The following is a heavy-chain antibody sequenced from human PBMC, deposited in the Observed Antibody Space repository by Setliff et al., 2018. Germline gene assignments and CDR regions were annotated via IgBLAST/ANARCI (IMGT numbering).Heavy chain of an antibody. V-gene: IGHV4-59*01. J-gene: IGHJ4*02. D-gene: IGHD1-26*01. CDR2: IFYSGST. Sequence: PSETLSLTCTVSGGSISGYYWGWIRQPPGQGLDWVGHIFYSGSTVYNPSLKSRVTMSLDTSKNQLSLKLSSVTTADTAIYYCARGVHSGTYYGGGLTCLDSWGQGTLVTVSS. CDR3: ARGVHSGTYYGGGLTCLDS. CDR1: GGSISGYY.